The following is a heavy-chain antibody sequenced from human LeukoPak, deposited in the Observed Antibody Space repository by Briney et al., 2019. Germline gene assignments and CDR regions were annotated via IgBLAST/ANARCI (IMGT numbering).Heavy chain of an antibody. V-gene: IGHV3-30*18. CDR3: AKDRGDYRFDY. CDR2: ISYDGSNK. CDR1: GFTFSSYG. D-gene: IGHD4-17*01. J-gene: IGHJ4*02. Sequence: PGGSLRLSCAASGFTFSSYGMHWVRQAPGKGLEWVAVISYDGSNKYYADSVKGRFTISRDNSKNTLYLQMNSLRAEDTAVYYCAKDRGDYRFDYWGQGTLVTVSS.